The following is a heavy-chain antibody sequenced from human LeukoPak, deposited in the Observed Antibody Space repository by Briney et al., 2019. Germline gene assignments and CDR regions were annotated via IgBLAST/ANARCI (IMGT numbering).Heavy chain of an antibody. CDR1: GLAFSSYA. V-gene: IGHV3-23*01. CDR3: ADYGVSGVMNNFY. Sequence: PGGSLRLSCAASGLAFSSYAMSWVRQAPGKGLEWVSTISVASNTFYADSVKGRFTISRDNSRNTVYLQMTSLRADDTAVYYCADYGVSGVMNNFYWGQGTLVTVSS. D-gene: IGHD3-16*01. J-gene: IGHJ4*02. CDR2: ISVASNT.